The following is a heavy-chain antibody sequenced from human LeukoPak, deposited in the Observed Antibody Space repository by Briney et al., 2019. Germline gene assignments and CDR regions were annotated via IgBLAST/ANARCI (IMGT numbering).Heavy chain of an antibody. Sequence: PSQTLSLTCTVSGGSISSGGYYWSWIRQHPGKGLEWIGYIYYSGSTYYNPSLKSRVTISVDTPKNQFSLKLSSVTAADTAVYYCARARAGLRYGMDVWGQGTTVTVSS. V-gene: IGHV4-31*03. CDR2: IYYSGST. CDR1: GGSISSGGYY. CDR3: ARARAGLRYGMDV. J-gene: IGHJ6*02. D-gene: IGHD2-21*01.